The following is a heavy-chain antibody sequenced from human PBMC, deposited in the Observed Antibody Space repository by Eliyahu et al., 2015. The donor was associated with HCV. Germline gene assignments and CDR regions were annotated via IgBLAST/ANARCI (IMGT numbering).Heavy chain of an antibody. CDR1: GYIFTSYD. D-gene: IGHD2-15*01. J-gene: IGHJ4*02. Sequence: VQLVQSGAEVRKPGASVKVSCKASGYIFTSYDMNWVRQAPGQGLEWMGWMNGDSGSTGLVQNFQGRVTLTTNPSITTAYMEMSNLTSEDTAVYYCARAYCSGGGCYPVVPFDYWGQGTPVTVSS. V-gene: IGHV1-8*01. CDR3: ARAYCSGGGCYPVVPFDY. CDR2: MNGDSGST.